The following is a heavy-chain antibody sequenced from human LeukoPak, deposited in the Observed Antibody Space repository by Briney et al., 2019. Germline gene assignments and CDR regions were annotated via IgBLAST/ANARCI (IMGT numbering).Heavy chain of an antibody. CDR1: GFTFSSYS. D-gene: IGHD2/OR15-2a*01. CDR2: ITSSGRYI. J-gene: IGHJ4*02. V-gene: IGHV3-21*01. CDR3: TRKGSQWDFLVDY. Sequence: GGSLRLSCAASGFTFSSYSMNWVRQAPGKGLEWVSSITSSGRYIYYADSVEGRFTISRDNSENSLYLQMDSLTAEDTAVYYCTRKGSQWDFLVDYWGQGTRVAVSP.